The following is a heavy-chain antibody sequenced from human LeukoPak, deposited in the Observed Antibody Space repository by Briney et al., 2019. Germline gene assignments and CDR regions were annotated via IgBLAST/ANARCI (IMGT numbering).Heavy chain of an antibody. CDR3: ARHRYGDVYYFDL. D-gene: IGHD3-16*01. Sequence: PSETLSLTCTVSGDSIGSYYWSWIRRPPGKGLEWIGYIYYTGSTNYNPSLKSRATISVDTSKNQFSLRVKSVTAADTAVYYCARHRYGDVYYFDLWGPGTLVTVSS. CDR2: IYYTGST. CDR1: GDSIGSYY. J-gene: IGHJ4*02. V-gene: IGHV4-59*08.